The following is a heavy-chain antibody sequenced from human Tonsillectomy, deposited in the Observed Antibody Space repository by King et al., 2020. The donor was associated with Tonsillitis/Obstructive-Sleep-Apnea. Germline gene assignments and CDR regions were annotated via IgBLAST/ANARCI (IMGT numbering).Heavy chain of an antibody. D-gene: IGHD3-16*01. J-gene: IGHJ4*02. CDR1: GFTFSSYG. V-gene: IGHV3-30*18. Sequence: QLVQSGGGVVQPGRSLRLSCAASGFTFSSYGMHWVRQAPGKGLEWVAVISYDGSNKYYADSVKGRFTISRDNSKNTLYLQMNSLRAEDTAVYYCAKDGGGLFDYWGQGTLVTVSS. CDR3: AKDGGGLFDY. CDR2: ISYDGSNK.